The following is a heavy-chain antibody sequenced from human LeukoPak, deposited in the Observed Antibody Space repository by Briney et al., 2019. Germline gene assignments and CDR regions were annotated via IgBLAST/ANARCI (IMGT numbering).Heavy chain of an antibody. D-gene: IGHD2-2*01. J-gene: IGHJ4*02. CDR1: GFTFSSYA. V-gene: IGHV3-30-3*01. CDR3: ARGGAHCSSTSCLDY. CDR2: ISYDGSNK. Sequence: GGSLRLSCAASGFTFSSYAMHWVRQAPGKGLEWVAVISYDGSNKYYADSVKGRFTTSRDNSKNTLYLQMNSLRAEDTAVYYCARGGAHCSSTSCLDYWGQGTLVTVSS.